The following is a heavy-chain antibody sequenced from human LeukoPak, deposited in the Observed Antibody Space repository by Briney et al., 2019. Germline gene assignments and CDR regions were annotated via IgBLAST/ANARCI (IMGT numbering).Heavy chain of an antibody. J-gene: IGHJ6*03. V-gene: IGHV3-48*01. CDR3: STAAPHYGGDACYYYYMDV. Sequence: GGSLRLSCAASGFTFSSYSMNWVRQAPGKGLEWVSYISSSSSTIYYADSVKGRFTISRDNAKNSLYLQMNSLRAEDTAVCYCSTAAPHYGGDACYYYYMDVWGKGTTVTVSS. CDR2: ISSSSSTI. CDR1: GFTFSSYS. D-gene: IGHD4-23*01.